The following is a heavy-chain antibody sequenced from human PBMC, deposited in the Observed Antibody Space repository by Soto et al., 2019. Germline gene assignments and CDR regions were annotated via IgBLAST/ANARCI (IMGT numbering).Heavy chain of an antibody. CDR1: GFTFNSYG. Sequence: QVQLVESGGGVVQPGRSLRLSCAASGFTFNSYGMHWVRQAPGKGLEWVAVIWYDGSNKYYADSVKGRFTISRDNSKNTLYLQMNRLRAEDTAVYYCARDVRTVSYYMYFQHWGQGTLVNVSS. CDR3: ARDVRTVSYYMYFQH. V-gene: IGHV3-33*01. J-gene: IGHJ1*01. CDR2: IWYDGSNK. D-gene: IGHD1-26*01.